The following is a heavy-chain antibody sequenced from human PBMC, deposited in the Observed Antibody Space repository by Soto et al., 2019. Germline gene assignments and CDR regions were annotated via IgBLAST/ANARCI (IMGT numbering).Heavy chain of an antibody. D-gene: IGHD3-9*01. J-gene: IGHJ4*02. V-gene: IGHV4-59*01. CDR1: GGSISSYY. CDR2: IYYSGST. CDR3: AGFLTGYYYFDY. Sequence: ASETLSLTCTVSGGSISSYYWSWIRQPPGKGLEWIGYIYYSGSTNYNPSLKSRVTISVDTSKNQFSLKLSSVTAADTAVYYCAGFLTGYYYFDYWGQGTLVTVSS.